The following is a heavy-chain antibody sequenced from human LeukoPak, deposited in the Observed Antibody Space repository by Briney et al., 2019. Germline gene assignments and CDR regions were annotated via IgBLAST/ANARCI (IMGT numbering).Heavy chain of an antibody. CDR3: ARLYGSGSYYEAMGEY. D-gene: IGHD3-10*01. CDR2: IYPGDSDT. V-gene: IGHV5-51*01. CDR1: GYGFTSYW. Sequence: GEALKTPCNGSGYGFTSYWIGWVRQMPGEGVEWMWGIYPGDSDTRYSPSFQGHVTISADKSISTASLPWSCVNASDTAVYYCARLYGSGSYYEAMGEYWGEGTLVTVSS. J-gene: IGHJ4*02.